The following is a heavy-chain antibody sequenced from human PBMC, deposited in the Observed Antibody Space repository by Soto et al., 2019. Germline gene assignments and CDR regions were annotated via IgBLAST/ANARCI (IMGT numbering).Heavy chain of an antibody. CDR1: GFTFDDYA. CDR3: AKGVAGWYYFDY. V-gene: IGHV3-9*01. CDR2: ISWNVGSI. J-gene: IGHJ4*02. D-gene: IGHD3-3*01. Sequence: EVQLVESGGGLVQPGRSLRLSCAASGFTFDDYAMHWVRQAPGKGLEWVSGISWNVGSIAYADSVKGRLTISRDNAKNSLYLHMNSLRAEDTALYYCAKGVAGWYYFDYWGQGTLVTVSS.